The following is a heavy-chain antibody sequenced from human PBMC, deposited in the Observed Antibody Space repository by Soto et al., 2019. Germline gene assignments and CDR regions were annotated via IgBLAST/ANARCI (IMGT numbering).Heavy chain of an antibody. CDR3: ARGSGAPRRPPLGY. CDR1: GGSFSGYY. V-gene: IGHV4-34*01. Sequence: QVQLQQWGAGLLKPSETLSLTCAVYGGSFSGYYWSWIRQPPGKGLEWVGEINHSGSTNYSPSLKSRVTISVDTSKNQFFLKLSSLTAADTAVYYCARGSGAPRRPPLGYWGQGALVTVSS. J-gene: IGHJ4*02. D-gene: IGHD6-6*01. CDR2: INHSGST.